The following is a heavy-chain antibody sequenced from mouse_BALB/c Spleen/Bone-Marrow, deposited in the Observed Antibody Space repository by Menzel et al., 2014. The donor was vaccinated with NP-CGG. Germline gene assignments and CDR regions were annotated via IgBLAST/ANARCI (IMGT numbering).Heavy chain of an antibody. CDR1: GFTFSSFG. Sequence: EVMLVESGGGLVQPGGSRKLSCAASGFTFSSFGMHWVRQAPEKGLEWVAYISSGSSTIYYADTVKGRFTISRDNPKNTLFLQMTSLRSEDTAMYYCARGDNFAWFAYWGQGTLVTVPA. CDR2: ISSGSSTI. CDR3: ARGDNFAWFAY. V-gene: IGHV5-17*02. D-gene: IGHD1-3*01. J-gene: IGHJ3*01.